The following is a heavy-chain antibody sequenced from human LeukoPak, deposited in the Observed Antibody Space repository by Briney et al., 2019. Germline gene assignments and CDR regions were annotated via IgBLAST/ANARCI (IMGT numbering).Heavy chain of an antibody. CDR1: GFTFSSYS. V-gene: IGHV3-21*01. Sequence: GGSLRLSYAASGFTFSSYSMNWVRQAPGKGLEWVSSISSSSSYIYYADSVKGRFTISRDNAKNSLYLQMNSLRAEDTAVYYCAKGWSFNGYYYYIDFWGKGTTVTIS. J-gene: IGHJ6*03. CDR2: ISSSSSYI. CDR3: AKGWSFNGYYYYIDF.